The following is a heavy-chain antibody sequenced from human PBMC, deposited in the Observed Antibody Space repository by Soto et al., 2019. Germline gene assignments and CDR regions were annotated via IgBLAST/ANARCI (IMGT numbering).Heavy chain of an antibody. D-gene: IGHD5-18*01. J-gene: IGHJ6*02. CDR1: GFTFTSSA. CDR2: IVVGSGNT. V-gene: IGHV1-58*01. Sequence: GASVKVSCKASGFTFTSSAVQWVRQARGQRLEWIGWIVVGSGNTNYAQKFQERATITRDMSTSTAYMELSSLRSEDTAVYYCAAFAGIQLSFHYYGMDVWGQGTTVSVSS. CDR3: AAFAGIQLSFHYYGMDV.